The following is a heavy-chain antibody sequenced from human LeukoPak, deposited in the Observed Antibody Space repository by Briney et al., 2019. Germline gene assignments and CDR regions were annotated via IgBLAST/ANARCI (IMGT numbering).Heavy chain of an antibody. J-gene: IGHJ4*02. D-gene: IGHD1-26*01. CDR1: GYTFTSYG. V-gene: IGHV1-46*01. Sequence: ASVKVSCKASGYTFTSYGISWVRQAPGQGLEWMGIINPSGGSTSYAQKFQGRVTMTRATSTSTVYMELSSLRSEDTAVYYCARDSGAYWGQGTLVTVSS. CDR2: INPSGGST. CDR3: ARDSGAY.